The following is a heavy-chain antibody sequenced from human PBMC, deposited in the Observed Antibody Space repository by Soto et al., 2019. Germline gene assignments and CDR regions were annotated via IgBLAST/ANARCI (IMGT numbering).Heavy chain of an antibody. CDR2: IYKSTTT. J-gene: IGHJ5*01. CDR1: GDSISTVDYF. CDR3: ARGRYCLTGRCFPNWLDS. V-gene: IGHV4-30-4*01. D-gene: IGHD2-15*01. Sequence: SETLSLTCSVSGDSISTVDYFWALIRQPPGQALEYIGYIYKSTTTYYNPSFESRVAISLDTSKSQFSLNVTSVTAADTAVYFCARGRYCLTGRCFPNWLDSWGQGTLVTVSS.